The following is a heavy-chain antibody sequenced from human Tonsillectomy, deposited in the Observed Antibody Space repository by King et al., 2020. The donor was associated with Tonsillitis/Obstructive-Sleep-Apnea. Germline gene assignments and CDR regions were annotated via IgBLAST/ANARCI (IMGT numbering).Heavy chain of an antibody. CDR3: VRDSGWFAFDI. Sequence: VQLVESGGGLAQPGGSLRLSCAASGFTFSNSWMTWIRQAPGKGLEWVANINEGGSNKYYVDSGKGRFTISRDNARNSLYLQMNSLRDEETALYYCVRDSGWFAFDIWGQGTVVTVSS. D-gene: IGHD6-19*01. CDR1: GFTFSNSW. J-gene: IGHJ3*02. V-gene: IGHV3-7*04. CDR2: INEGGSNK.